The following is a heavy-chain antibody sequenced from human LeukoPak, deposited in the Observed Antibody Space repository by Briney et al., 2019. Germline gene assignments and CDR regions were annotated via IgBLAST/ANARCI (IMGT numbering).Heavy chain of an antibody. V-gene: IGHV4-39*07. CDR1: GGSISGSSYY. Sequence: ETLSLTCTVSGGSISGSSYYWGWIRQPPGKGLEWIGGVSYSGSTYYNPSLKSRVTISVDTSKNQFSLKLSSVTAADTAVYYCARNAYVDTAMVMGYWGQGTLVTVSS. J-gene: IGHJ4*02. CDR3: ARNAYVDTAMVMGY. CDR2: VSYSGST. D-gene: IGHD5-18*01.